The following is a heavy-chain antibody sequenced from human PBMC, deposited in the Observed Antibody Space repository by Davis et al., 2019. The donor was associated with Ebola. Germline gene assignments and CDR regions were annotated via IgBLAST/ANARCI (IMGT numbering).Heavy chain of an antibody. D-gene: IGHD5-18*01. J-gene: IGHJ6*02. V-gene: IGHV4-34*01. CDR1: GGSFSGYY. Sequence: MPSETLSLTCAVYGGSFSGYYWRWIRQPPGKGLEWIGEINHSGSTNYNPSLKSRVTISVDTSKNQFSLKLSSVTAADTAVYYCARGGRLGDTAMGYYYYYYGMDVWGQGTTVTVSS. CDR2: INHSGST. CDR3: ARGGRLGDTAMGYYYYYYGMDV.